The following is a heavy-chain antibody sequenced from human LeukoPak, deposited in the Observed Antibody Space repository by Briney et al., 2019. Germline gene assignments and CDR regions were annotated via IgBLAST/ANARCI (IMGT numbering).Heavy chain of an antibody. D-gene: IGHD6-19*01. CDR1: GGSFSVYY. J-gene: IGHJ6*03. V-gene: IGHV4-34*01. Sequence: SETLSLTCAVYGGSFSVYYWSWIRQPPGKGLDWIGQINHSGSTNYNPSLKSRITISVDTSKNQFSLKLSSVTAADTAVYYCARGRVAGSPSPSYYYYMDVWGKGTTVTVSS. CDR3: ARGRVAGSPSPSYYYYMDV. CDR2: INHSGST.